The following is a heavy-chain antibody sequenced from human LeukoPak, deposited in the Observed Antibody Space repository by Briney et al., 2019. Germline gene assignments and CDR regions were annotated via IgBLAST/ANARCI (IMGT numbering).Heavy chain of an antibody. CDR2: IYYSGST. V-gene: IGHV4-39*01. Sequence: PSETLSLTCTVSGGSISSSSYYWGWIRQPPGKGLEWIGSIYYSGSTYYNPSLKSRVTISVDTSKNQFSLKLSSVTAADTAVYYCARRHSSSWYGYFDYWGQGTLVTVAS. J-gene: IGHJ4*02. D-gene: IGHD6-13*01. CDR3: ARRHSSSWYGYFDY. CDR1: GGSISSSSYY.